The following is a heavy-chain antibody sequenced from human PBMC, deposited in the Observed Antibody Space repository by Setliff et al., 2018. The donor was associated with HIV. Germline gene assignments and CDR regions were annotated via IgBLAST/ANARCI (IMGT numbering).Heavy chain of an antibody. CDR2: ISGSGGST. V-gene: IGHV3-23*01. CDR1: GFTFSSYA. J-gene: IGHJ2*01. Sequence: LRLSCAASGFTFSSYAMTWVRQAPGKGLEWVSGISGSGGSTYYADSVKGRFTISRDNSKNTLYLQMNSLRAEDTAVYYCAKGASSGWIHWYFDLWGRGTLVTVSS. D-gene: IGHD6-19*01. CDR3: AKGASSGWIHWYFDL.